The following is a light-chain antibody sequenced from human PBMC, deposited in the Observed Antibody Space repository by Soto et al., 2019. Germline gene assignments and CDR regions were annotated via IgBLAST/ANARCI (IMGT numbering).Light chain of an antibody. CDR1: QSVNSNY. CDR3: QQYDSSPPT. V-gene: IGKV3-20*01. J-gene: IGKJ1*01. Sequence: EIVLTQSPGTLSLSPGERATLSCRASQSVNSNYLAWYQRKPGQAPRLLIYDASNRATDIPYRFSASGSGTDFTLTITRLEPEDFAVYYCQQYDSSPPTFGQGTKVEIK. CDR2: DAS.